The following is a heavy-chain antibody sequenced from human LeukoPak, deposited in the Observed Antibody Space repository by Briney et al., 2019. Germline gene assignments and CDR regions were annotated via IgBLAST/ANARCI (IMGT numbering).Heavy chain of an antibody. CDR1: GFTFDSYE. V-gene: IGHV3-48*03. J-gene: IGHJ4*02. CDR3: PRDAPPHLSGWVYFDN. D-gene: IGHD2/OR15-2a*01. CDR2: ISTSGTSI. Sequence: PGGSLRLSCVASGFTFDSYEMNWVRQAPGKGLEWLSHISTSGTSIHDADSVKGRFTISRDNTKNSLYLQMNSLRAEDTAVYYCPRDAPPHLSGWVYFDNWGQGTLVTVSS.